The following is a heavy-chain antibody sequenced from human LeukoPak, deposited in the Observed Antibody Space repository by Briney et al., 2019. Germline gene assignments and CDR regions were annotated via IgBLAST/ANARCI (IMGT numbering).Heavy chain of an antibody. V-gene: IGHV1-69*05. Sequence: ASVKVSCKASGGTFSSYAISWLRQAPGQGLEWMGRIIPIFGTANYAQKFQGRVTITTDESTSTAYMELSSLRSEDTAVYYCARGVVPAAIDYWGQGTLVTVSS. CDR2: IIPIFGTA. J-gene: IGHJ4*02. D-gene: IGHD2-2*01. CDR1: GGTFSSYA. CDR3: ARGVVPAAIDY.